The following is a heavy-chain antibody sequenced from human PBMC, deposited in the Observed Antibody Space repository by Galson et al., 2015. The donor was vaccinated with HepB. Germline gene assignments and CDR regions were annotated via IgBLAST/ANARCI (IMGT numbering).Heavy chain of an antibody. D-gene: IGHD6-13*01. CDR3: ARSGGSSPDY. CDR1: GFTFSNYW. Sequence: SLRLSCAASGFTFSNYWMSWVRQAPGKGLEWVANIKQDGSDKHYVDSVKGRFTISRDNAKNSLYLQMNILRAEDTAIYYCARSGGSSPDYWGQGTLVTVSS. CDR2: IKQDGSDK. V-gene: IGHV3-7*03. J-gene: IGHJ4*02.